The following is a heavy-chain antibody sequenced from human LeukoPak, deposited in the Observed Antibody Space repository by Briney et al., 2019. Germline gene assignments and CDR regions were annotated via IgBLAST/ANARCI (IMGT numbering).Heavy chain of an antibody. Sequence: GGSLRLSCAASGFTFSGSVLLWVRQASGRGLEWVGRIRGEADNDATAYAASVKGRFTISRDDSRNTAYLQMNSLQTEDTAMYYCTVGVYWGQGTLVTVSS. CDR2: IRGEADNDAT. CDR3: TVGVY. CDR1: GFTFSGSV. J-gene: IGHJ4*02. V-gene: IGHV3-73*01.